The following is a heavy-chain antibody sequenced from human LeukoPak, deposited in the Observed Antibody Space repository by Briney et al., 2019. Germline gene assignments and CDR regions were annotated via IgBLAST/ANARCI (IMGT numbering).Heavy chain of an antibody. J-gene: IGHJ4*02. CDR3: ARGDSSGYYFNPIDY. CDR1: GYSISSGYY. CDR2: IYHSGST. D-gene: IGHD3-22*01. V-gene: IGHV4-38-2*01. Sequence: SEPLSLTCAVSGYSISSGYYWGWIRQPPGKGLEWIGSIYHSGSTYYNPSLKSRVTISVDTSKNQFSLKLSSVTAADTAVYYCARGDSSGYYFNPIDYWGQGTLVTVSS.